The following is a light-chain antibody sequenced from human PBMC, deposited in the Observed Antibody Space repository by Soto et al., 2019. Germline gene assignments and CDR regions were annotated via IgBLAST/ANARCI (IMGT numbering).Light chain of an antibody. Sequence: EIVLTQSPGTLSLSPGERAILSCRASQSINNRYLAWYQQMPGRAPRLLIHGASSRADGIPDRFSGSGCGTDFTLTINRLEPEDFAVYYCHHYDNSPPFPFGPGTTVDI. J-gene: IGKJ3*01. CDR1: QSINNRY. CDR3: HHYDNSPPFP. CDR2: GAS. V-gene: IGKV3-20*01.